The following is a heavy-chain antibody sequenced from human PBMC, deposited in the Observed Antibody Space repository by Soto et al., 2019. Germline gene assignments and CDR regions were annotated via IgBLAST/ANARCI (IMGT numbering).Heavy chain of an antibody. V-gene: IGHV3-30*03. J-gene: IGHJ4*02. Sequence: QLQLVESGGGVVQPGRSLRLSCAASGFTFSDYGMHWVRQAPGTGLEWVAVISYDGSDKYYADSEKGRFTISRDNSKNRLYLQMHSLRAEDTAVYYCATMERLFDYWGQGTLVTVSS. CDR1: GFTFSDYG. CDR2: ISYDGSDK. CDR3: ATMERLFDY. D-gene: IGHD3-3*01.